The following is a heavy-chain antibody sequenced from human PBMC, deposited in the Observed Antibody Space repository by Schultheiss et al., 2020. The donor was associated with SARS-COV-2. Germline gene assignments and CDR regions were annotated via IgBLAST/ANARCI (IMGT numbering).Heavy chain of an antibody. CDR2: IYYSGST. CDR3: ARGYVYYDYIWGSYRPDAFDI. Sequence: SETLSLTCTVSGGSISSYYWSWIRQPPGKGLEWIGYIYYSGSTNYNPSLKSRVTISVDTSKNQFSLKLSSVTAADTAVYYCARGYVYYDYIWGSYRPDAFDIWGQGTMVTVSS. D-gene: IGHD3-16*02. V-gene: IGHV4-59*01. CDR1: GGSISSYY. J-gene: IGHJ3*02.